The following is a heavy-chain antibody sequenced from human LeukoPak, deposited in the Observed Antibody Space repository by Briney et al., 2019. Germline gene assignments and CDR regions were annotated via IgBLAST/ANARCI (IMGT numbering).Heavy chain of an antibody. CDR3: ARVLRSRIKFTMVRGVSPANYHYYYMDV. Sequence: SETLSLTCTVSGGSISSYYWSWIRQPAGKGLEWIGRIYTSGSTNYNPSLKSRVTISVDTSKNQFALKLSSVTAADTAVYYCARVLRSRIKFTMVRGVSPANYHYYYMDVWGKGTTVTVSS. J-gene: IGHJ6*03. D-gene: IGHD3-10*01. CDR2: IYTSGST. CDR1: GGSISSYY. V-gene: IGHV4-4*07.